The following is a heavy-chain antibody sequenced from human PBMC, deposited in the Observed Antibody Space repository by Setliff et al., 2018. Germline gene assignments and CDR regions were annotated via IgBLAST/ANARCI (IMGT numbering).Heavy chain of an antibody. CDR1: GFTFGDYA. V-gene: IGHV3-49*04. CDR2: IRSKGYGGTT. CDR3: TSPLAHAPTLHPVDY. J-gene: IGHJ4*02. Sequence: GGSLRLSCTASGFTFGDYAMSWVRQAPGKGLEWVGFIRSKGYGGTTEYAASVKGRFTISRDDSKSIAYLQMNSLKTEDTAVYYCTSPLAHAPTLHPVDYCGQGTLVTVSS.